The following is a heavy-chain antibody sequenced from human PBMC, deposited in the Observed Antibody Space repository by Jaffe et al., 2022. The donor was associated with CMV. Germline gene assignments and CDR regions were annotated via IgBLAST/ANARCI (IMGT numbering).Heavy chain of an antibody. Sequence: EVQLVESGGGLIQPGGSLRLSCAASGFTVSSNYMSWVRQAPGKGLEWVSVIYSGGSTYYADSVKGRFTISRDNSKNTLYLQMNSLRAEDTAVYYCARGADVWFGEFSPYYFDYWGQGTLVTVSS. V-gene: IGHV3-53*01. CDR2: IYSGGST. D-gene: IGHD3-10*01. CDR1: GFTVSSNY. J-gene: IGHJ4*02. CDR3: ARGADVWFGEFSPYYFDY.